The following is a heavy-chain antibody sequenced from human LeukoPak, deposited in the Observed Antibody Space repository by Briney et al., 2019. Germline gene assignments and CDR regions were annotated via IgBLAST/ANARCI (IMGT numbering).Heavy chain of an antibody. D-gene: IGHD2-2*01. Sequence: ASVKVSCKASGYTFTDYYMHWVRQAPGQGLEWMGWINPNSGDTNYAQKFQGRISLTRDTSISTAYMELSRLRSDDTAVYYCARTETVLPPIDYWGQGTLVTVSS. J-gene: IGHJ4*02. CDR2: INPNSGDT. V-gene: IGHV1-2*02. CDR3: ARTETVLPPIDY. CDR1: GYTFTDYY.